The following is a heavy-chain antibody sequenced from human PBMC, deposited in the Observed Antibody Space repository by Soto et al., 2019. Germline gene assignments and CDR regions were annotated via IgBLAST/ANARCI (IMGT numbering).Heavy chain of an antibody. V-gene: IGHV2-5*02. CDR2: IYWDDDK. J-gene: IGHJ4*02. D-gene: IGHD1-20*01. Sequence: QITLKESGPTLVKPTQTLTLTCTFSGFSLSTSGVGVGWIRQPPGKALEWLALIYWDDDKRYSPSLKSRLTXTXXTSKNQVVLTMTNMDPVDTATYYCAHIHNLFTHDYWGQGTLVTVSS. CDR1: GFSLSTSGVG. CDR3: AHIHNLFTHDY.